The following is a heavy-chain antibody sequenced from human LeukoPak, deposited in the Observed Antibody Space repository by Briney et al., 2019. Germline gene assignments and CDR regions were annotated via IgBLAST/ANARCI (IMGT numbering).Heavy chain of an antibody. CDR2: ISYDGSNK. Sequence: GRSLRLSCAASGFTFSSYAMHWVRQAPGKGLEWVAVISYDGSNKYYADSVKGRFTISRDNSKNTLYLQMNSLRAEDTAVYYCATIGSAGMVRGVTLFDYWGQGTLVTVSS. D-gene: IGHD3-10*01. CDR3: ATIGSAGMVRGVTLFDY. CDR1: GFTFSSYA. J-gene: IGHJ4*02. V-gene: IGHV3-30-3*01.